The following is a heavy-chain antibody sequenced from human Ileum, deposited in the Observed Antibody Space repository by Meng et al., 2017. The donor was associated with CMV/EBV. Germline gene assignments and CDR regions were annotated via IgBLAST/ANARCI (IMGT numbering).Heavy chain of an antibody. CDR2: IKDEGRET. V-gene: IGHV3-7*01. D-gene: IGHD1/OR15-1a*01. Sequence: GESLKISCAASGFTFDDYGMSWVRQVPGKGLEWVANIKDEGRETYYVDSVKGRFTVSRDNAKNSLYLQMNRLRVEDTAVYYCSGANRPLDFWGQGTLVTVSS. J-gene: IGHJ4*02. CDR1: GFTFDDYG. CDR3: SGANRPLDF.